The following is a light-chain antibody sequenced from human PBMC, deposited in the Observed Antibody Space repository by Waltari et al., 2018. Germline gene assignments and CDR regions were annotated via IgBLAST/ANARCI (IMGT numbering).Light chain of an antibody. Sequence: SSELTQPPSVSVSPGQTARIPCSGDKLSSQYVYWYQQKPGQTPIILIRKDTEGPSGVPAPFSGSTSGTTVTLTITGVRPEDEADYYCQSAHPNTGVVFGGGTKLTVL. J-gene: IGLJ2*01. CDR2: KDT. CDR3: QSAHPNTGVV. CDR1: KLSSQY. V-gene: IGLV3-25*03.